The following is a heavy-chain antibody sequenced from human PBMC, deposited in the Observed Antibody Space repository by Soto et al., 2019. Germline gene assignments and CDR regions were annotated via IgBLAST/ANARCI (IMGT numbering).Heavy chain of an antibody. CDR3: ARSEATVLDY. V-gene: IGHV4-4*02. CDR1: GGSMSSSNW. CDR2: THHSGRT. D-gene: IGHD4-17*01. J-gene: IGHJ4*02. Sequence: QVQLQESGPGLVKPSGTLSLTCTVSGGSMSSSNWWNWVRQPPGKGLEWIGETHHSGRTNYNPSHTTRATISADTSKNHCSLKLSAVTAAYTAVCYCARSEATVLDYWGQGTLGPVSS.